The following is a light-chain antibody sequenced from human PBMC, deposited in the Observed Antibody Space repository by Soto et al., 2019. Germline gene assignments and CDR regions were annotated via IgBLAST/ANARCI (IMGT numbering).Light chain of an antibody. V-gene: IGKV3-20*01. CDR2: GAS. J-gene: IGKJ5*01. CDR1: QSVSSSY. CDR3: QQYGSSPPIT. Sequence: EIVLTQSPGTLSLSPGERATLSCRASQSVSSSYLAWYQQKPGQAPRLLIHGASSRATGIPDRFTGSGSGTDFTLTIRRLEPEDFAVYYCQQYGSSPPITFGQGTRLEIK.